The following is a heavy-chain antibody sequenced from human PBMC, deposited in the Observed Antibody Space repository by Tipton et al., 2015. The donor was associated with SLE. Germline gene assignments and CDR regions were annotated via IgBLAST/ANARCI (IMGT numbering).Heavy chain of an antibody. V-gene: IGHV4-39*07. CDR3: ASSTSGDSSPNAFDI. J-gene: IGHJ3*02. D-gene: IGHD6-19*01. CDR2: IYYSGST. CDR1: GGSISSSSYY. Sequence: TLSLTCTVSGGSISSSSYYLGWIRQPPGKGLEWIGSIYYSGSTYYNPSLKSRVTISVDTSKNQFSLKLSSVTAADTAVFYCASSTSGDSSPNAFDIWGQVTMVTVSS.